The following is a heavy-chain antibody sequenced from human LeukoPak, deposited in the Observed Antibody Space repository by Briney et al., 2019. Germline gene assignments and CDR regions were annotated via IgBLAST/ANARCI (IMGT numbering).Heavy chain of an antibody. CDR2: IHYPGNT. J-gene: IGHJ4*02. CDR1: GASISDYY. Sequence: SDTLSLICAVSGASISDYYWIWLRQPPGKGLDWIGYIHYPGNTNFYRSLKSRETMSVDTSTNHLSLKLTSVPPADPAVHFCASASSHNYYFPFWGQGTLATVSS. D-gene: IGHD1-1*01. V-gene: IGHV4-59*07. CDR3: ASASSHNYYFPF.